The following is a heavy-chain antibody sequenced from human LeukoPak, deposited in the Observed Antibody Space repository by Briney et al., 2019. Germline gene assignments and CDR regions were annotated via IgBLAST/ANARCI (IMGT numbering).Heavy chain of an antibody. J-gene: IGHJ4*02. V-gene: IGHV1-18*01. Sequence: ASVKLSCKASGSTFTSSGISWVRLAPGQGQELMGWISAYNGNTNYEQKLHGRVTMTTDKSTSKHYIELLSLRSDATPVFYYSGVRSWDMLASYYPFDYWGERTLVTVPS. CDR1: GSTFTSSG. CDR2: ISAYNGNT. CDR3: SGVRSWDMLASYYPFDY. D-gene: IGHD3-9*01.